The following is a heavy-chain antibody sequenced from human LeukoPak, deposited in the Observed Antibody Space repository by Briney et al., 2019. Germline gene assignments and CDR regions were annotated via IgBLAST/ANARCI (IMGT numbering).Heavy chain of an antibody. CDR3: ARDKLQGAPDYLDH. V-gene: IGHV3-30-3*01. CDR2: ISYGGGTT. CDR1: GFTFSSYA. D-gene: IGHD1-7*01. Sequence: PGGSLRLSCAASGFTFSSYAMHWVRQAPGKGLDWVAVISYGGGTTYYADSVKGRFTISRDSSKNTVSLQMNSLRPEDTAVYYCARDKLQGAPDYLDHWGQGTLVTVS. J-gene: IGHJ4*02.